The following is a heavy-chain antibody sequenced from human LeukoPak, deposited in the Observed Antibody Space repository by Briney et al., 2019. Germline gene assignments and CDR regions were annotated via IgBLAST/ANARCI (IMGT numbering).Heavy chain of an antibody. V-gene: IGHV3-23*01. CDR2: ISGSGGST. D-gene: IGHD3-22*01. Sequence: GGSLRLSRAASGFTFSRYAMGGVRQPRGRGGEGVSAISGSGGSTYYADSVKCRFTISRDNSKNTLYLQMNSLRAEDTAVYYCAVCGYHGFDYWGQGTLVTVSS. CDR1: GFTFSRYA. CDR3: AVCGYHGFDY. J-gene: IGHJ4*02.